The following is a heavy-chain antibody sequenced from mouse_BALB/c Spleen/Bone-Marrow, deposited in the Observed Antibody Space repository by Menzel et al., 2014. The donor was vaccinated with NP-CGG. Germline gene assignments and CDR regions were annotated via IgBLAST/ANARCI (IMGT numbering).Heavy chain of an antibody. CDR3: ARHAYYDQTEVSFVY. CDR2: ISGDGSYT. Sequence: EVNLEESGRGLVKSGGSLKLSCAGSGFTFNSYGMSWVRQTPEKRLEWVATISGDGSYTFYPHNVKGRFTISRDNAKNNLYLQLSSLMSEDTAVYYCARHAYYDQTEVSFVYWGQGTPVTVST. CDR1: GFTFNSYG. D-gene: IGHD2-4*01. V-gene: IGHV5-9-2*01. J-gene: IGHJ3*01.